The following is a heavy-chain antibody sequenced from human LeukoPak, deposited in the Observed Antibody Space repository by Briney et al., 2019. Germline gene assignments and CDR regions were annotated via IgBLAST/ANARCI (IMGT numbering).Heavy chain of an antibody. D-gene: IGHD2-15*01. Sequence: GGSLRLSCAASGFTFDDYAMHWVRQAPGKGLEWVSGISWNSGSIGYADSVKGRFTISRDNAKNSLYLQMNSLRAEDTALYYCAKVAWSDAFDIWGQGTMVTVSS. J-gene: IGHJ3*02. CDR2: ISWNSGSI. V-gene: IGHV3-9*01. CDR1: GFTFDDYA. CDR3: AKVAWSDAFDI.